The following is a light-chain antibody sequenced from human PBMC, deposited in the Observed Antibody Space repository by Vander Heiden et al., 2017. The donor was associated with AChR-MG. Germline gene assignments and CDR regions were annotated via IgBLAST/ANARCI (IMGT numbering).Light chain of an antibody. CDR3: SSYAGSSVV. CDR1: TSAVGDYNF. Sequence: QSALTQPASVSGSPGQSITISCTGPTSAVGDYNFVSWYQQHPCKAAILMINEVSKRPSGVSNRFSGSKSGNTATLTIPGLEAEDEADYYYSSYAGSSVVFGGGTKLTVL. J-gene: IGLJ2*01. V-gene: IGLV2-23*02. CDR2: EVS.